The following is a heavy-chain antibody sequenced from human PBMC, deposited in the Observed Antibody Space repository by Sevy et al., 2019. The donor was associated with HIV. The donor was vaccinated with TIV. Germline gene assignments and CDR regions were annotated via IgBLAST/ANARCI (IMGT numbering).Heavy chain of an antibody. V-gene: IGHV3-30-3*01. CDR1: GFTFTLYA. CDR2: ISYSGTNK. Sequence: GGSLRLSCAASGFTFTLYAIHWVRQAPGKGLEWVALISYSGTNKYYAGSVKGRFTISRDDSKNTAYLQMTNLRTDDTAVYYCARVAVEYCTDDCYHRFDYWGQVTQVTVSS. D-gene: IGHD2-21*02. CDR3: ARVAVEYCTDDCYHRFDY. J-gene: IGHJ4*02.